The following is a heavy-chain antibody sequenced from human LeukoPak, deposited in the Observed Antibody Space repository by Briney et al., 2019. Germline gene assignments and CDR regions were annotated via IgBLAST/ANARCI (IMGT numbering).Heavy chain of an antibody. J-gene: IGHJ5*02. V-gene: IGHV1-18*01. D-gene: IGHD3-10*01. CDR3: ARVLTMVRGAFNWFDP. CDR2: IRAYNGNT. CDR1: GYTFTSYG. Sequence: GASVKVSFKASGYTFTSYGISWVRQAPGQGLEWIGWIRAYNGNTNYAQKLQGRVTMTTDTSTSTAYMELRSLRSDDTAVYYCARVLTMVRGAFNWFDPWGQGALVTVSS.